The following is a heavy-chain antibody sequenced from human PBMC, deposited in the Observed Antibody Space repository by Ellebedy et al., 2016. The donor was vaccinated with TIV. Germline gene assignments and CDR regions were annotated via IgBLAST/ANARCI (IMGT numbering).Heavy chain of an antibody. CDR3: ARDGPWGYHWFDP. J-gene: IGHJ5*02. Sequence: AASVKVSCKASGYTFTSYGISWVRQAPGQGLEWMGWINPYNGNTNYVQKLQDRATMTTDTSTSTAYMELRSLRSDDAAVYYCARDGPWGYHWFDPWGQGTLVTVSS. CDR1: GYTFTSYG. D-gene: IGHD3-16*02. CDR2: INPYNGNT. V-gene: IGHV1-18*01.